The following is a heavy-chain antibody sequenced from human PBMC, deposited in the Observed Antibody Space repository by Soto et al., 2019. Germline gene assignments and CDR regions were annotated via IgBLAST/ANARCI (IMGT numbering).Heavy chain of an antibody. CDR2: INHSGST. CDR3: SSTRKQQLVRGHNWFDP. CDR1: GGSFSGYY. Sequence: SETLSLTCAVYGGSFSGYYWSWIRQPPGKGLEWIGEINHSGSTNYNPSLKSRVTISVDTSKNQFSLKLSSVTAADTAVYYCSSTRKQQLVRGHNWFDPWGQGTLVTVSS. J-gene: IGHJ5*02. V-gene: IGHV4-34*01. D-gene: IGHD6-13*01.